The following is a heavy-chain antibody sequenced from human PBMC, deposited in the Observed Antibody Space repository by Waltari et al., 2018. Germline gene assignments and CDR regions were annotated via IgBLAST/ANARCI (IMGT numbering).Heavy chain of an antibody. D-gene: IGHD3-16*01. Sequence: QVQLVQSGAEVKKPGASVKVSCKVSGYTRTDLSIHWVRRAPGKGLEWMGGFDPEDADTIYAQKFQGRVTMTEDTFTDTAYMELSSLRSEDTAVYYCATGGAPPEGAFDIWGQGTMVTVSS. V-gene: IGHV1-24*01. CDR3: ATGGAPPEGAFDI. CDR2: FDPEDADT. J-gene: IGHJ3*02. CDR1: GYTRTDLS.